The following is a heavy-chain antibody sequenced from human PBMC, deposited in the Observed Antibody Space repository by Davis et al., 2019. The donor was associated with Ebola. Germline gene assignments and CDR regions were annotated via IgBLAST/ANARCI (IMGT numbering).Heavy chain of an antibody. V-gene: IGHV3-48*01. CDR3: ARDPGSSRGYNGYDSDH. J-gene: IGHJ4*02. Sequence: GGSLRLSCAASGFTFSSNTMTWVRQAPGKGLEWVSYISSGGRTIYYADSVKGRFTISRDNAKKSLYLQMSSLRAEDTAMYHCARDPGSSRGYNGYDSDHWGQGTLVSVSS. CDR2: ISSGGRTI. CDR1: GFTFSSNT. D-gene: IGHD5-12*01.